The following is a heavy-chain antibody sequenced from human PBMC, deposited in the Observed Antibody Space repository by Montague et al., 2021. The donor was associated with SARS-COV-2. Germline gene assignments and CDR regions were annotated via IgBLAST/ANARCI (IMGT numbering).Heavy chain of an antibody. J-gene: IGHJ4*02. CDR3: ARSGEGGTSWPFDY. D-gene: IGHD6-13*01. V-gene: IGHV4-61*02. CDR1: GGSIRSGSYN. Sequence: TLSLTCTVSGGSIRSGSYNWSWIRQSAGKGLEWIGRIYTRGGTYYNPSLKSRVTISIDTSKSQLSLKLSSVTAADAAVYYCARSGEGGTSWPFDYWGQGTLVTVSS. CDR2: IYTRGGT.